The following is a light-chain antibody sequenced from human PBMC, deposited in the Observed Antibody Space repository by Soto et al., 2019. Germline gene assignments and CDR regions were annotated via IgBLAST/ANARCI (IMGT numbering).Light chain of an antibody. V-gene: IGLV1-40*01. J-gene: IGLJ1*01. CDR3: LSYDSSLSGV. Sequence: QSVLTQPPSVSGAPGQRVTISCTGSSSNIGAGYDVHWYQQFPGTAPKLLIYGNSNRPSGVPDRFSGSKSGTSASLAITGLQAEDEADYYCLSYDSSLSGVFGSGSKLTVL. CDR2: GNS. CDR1: SSNIGAGYD.